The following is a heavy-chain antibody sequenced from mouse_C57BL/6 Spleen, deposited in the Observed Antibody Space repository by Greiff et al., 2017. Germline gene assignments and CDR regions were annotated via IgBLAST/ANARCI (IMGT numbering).Heavy chain of an antibody. CDR1: GYAFTNYL. V-gene: IGHV1-54*01. CDR2: INPGSGGT. Sequence: QVQLQQSGAELVRPGTSVKVSCKASGYAFTNYLIEWVKQRPGQGLEWIGVINPGSGGTNYNEKFQGKATLTADKSSSTAYMHLSSLTSEDSAVYVCARSSSDDHKAMAYWGQGTSVTVSS. CDR3: ARSSSDDHKAMAY. J-gene: IGHJ4*01.